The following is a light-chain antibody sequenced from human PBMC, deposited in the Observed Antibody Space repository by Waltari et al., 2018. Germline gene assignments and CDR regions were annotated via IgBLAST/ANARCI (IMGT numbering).Light chain of an antibody. J-gene: IGKJ1*01. CDR1: QSVGAY. CDR2: SAS. CDR3: QQSYSTPWT. V-gene: IGKV1-39*01. Sequence: DIQVTQSPSSLSASVGDRVTITCRASQSVGAYFNWYQQKSGEPPRLLIYSASSLPSGVPARFSGSGSGTDFTLTITNLEPEDVAAYYCQQSYSTPWTFGQGTKVEIK.